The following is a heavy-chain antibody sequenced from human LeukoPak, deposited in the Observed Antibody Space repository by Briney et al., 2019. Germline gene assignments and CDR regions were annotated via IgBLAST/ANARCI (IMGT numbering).Heavy chain of an antibody. Sequence: PGGSLRLSCTASGFTFSTYDMSWVRQAPGMGLEWVSTVRVNGRSTYYADSVKGRFTISRDNSKNTLYLQMNSLRAEDTALYYCAKDPLGLCSGGSCPTGYWGQGTLVTVSS. J-gene: IGHJ4*02. V-gene: IGHV3-23*01. CDR3: AKDPLGLCSGGSCPTGY. CDR2: VRVNGRST. CDR1: GFTFSTYD. D-gene: IGHD2-15*01.